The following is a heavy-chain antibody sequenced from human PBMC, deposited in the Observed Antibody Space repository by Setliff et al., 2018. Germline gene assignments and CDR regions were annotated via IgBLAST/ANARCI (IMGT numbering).Heavy chain of an antibody. CDR3: ATFRGYTYGYDY. J-gene: IGHJ4*02. D-gene: IGHD5-18*01. CDR1: GFTFKTYS. Sequence: GASVKVSCKASGFTFKTYSFSWIRQAPGQGLEWVGWISGYNSNTIYAQNFQGRVTMTTDASTNTAYMELRSLGSDDTAVYYCATFRGYTYGYDYWGQGTLVTASS. V-gene: IGHV1-18*01. CDR2: ISGYNSNT.